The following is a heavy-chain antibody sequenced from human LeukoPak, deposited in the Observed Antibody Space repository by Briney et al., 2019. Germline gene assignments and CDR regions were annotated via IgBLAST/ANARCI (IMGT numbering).Heavy chain of an antibody. CDR1: GFTFDDYA. CDR3: ARESRYAFDI. Sequence: GGSLRLSCAASGFTFDDYAMHWVRQAPGKGLEWVSGISWNSGSIGYADSVKGRFTISRDNAKNSLYLQMNSLRADDTAVYYCARESRYAFDIWGQGTMVTVSS. CDR2: ISWNSGSI. J-gene: IGHJ3*02. V-gene: IGHV3-9*01.